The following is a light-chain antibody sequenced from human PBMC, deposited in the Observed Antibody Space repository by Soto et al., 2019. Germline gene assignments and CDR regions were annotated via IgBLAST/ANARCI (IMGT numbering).Light chain of an antibody. CDR3: QESFINTIP. V-gene: IGKV1-39*01. CDR2: DAS. CDR1: QSISTY. Sequence: IQMTLSPSSLYASVGNRVTITCRASQSISTYLNWYQKKPGKAPNLLIYDASRLQSGVPSRLSGSGGGTDFSLSISSVQPEDFATYFCQESFINTIPFRQGTRLDIX. J-gene: IGKJ5*01.